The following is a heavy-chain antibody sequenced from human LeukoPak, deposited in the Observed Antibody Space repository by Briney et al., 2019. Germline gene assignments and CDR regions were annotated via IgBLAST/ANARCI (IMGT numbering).Heavy chain of an antibody. CDR1: GYSFTSYW. J-gene: IGHJ4*02. CDR2: IYPGDSDT. CDR3: ATHYVWGSYRPYYFDY. V-gene: IGHV5-51*01. D-gene: IGHD3-16*02. Sequence: GESLKISCKGSGYSFTSYWLGWVRQMPGKGLEWMGIIYPGDSDTRYSPSFQGQVTISADKSISTAYLQWSSLKASDTAMYYCATHYVWGSYRPYYFDYWGQGTLVTVSS.